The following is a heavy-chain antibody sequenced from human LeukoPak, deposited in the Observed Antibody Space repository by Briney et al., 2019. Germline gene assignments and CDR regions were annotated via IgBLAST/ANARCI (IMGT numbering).Heavy chain of an antibody. CDR1: GGSFSGYY. Sequence: PSETLSLTCAVYGGSFSGYYWSWIRQPPGKGLEWIGEINHSGSTNYNPSLKSRDTISVDTSKNQFSLKLSSVTAADTAVYYCARATPIDYWGQGTLVTVSS. V-gene: IGHV4-34*01. CDR2: INHSGST. CDR3: ARATPIDY. J-gene: IGHJ4*02.